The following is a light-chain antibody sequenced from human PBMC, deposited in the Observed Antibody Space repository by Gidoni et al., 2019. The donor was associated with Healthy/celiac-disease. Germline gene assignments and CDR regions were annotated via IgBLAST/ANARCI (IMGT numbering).Light chain of an antibody. CDR2: KAS. Sequence: DIQMTQSPSTLSASVGDRVTITCRPSQSISSWLAWYQQKPGKAPKRLTYKASSLESGGPSRFMGSGSGTGFNLTIRSRQPDDVATYYCQQYNSYPWTFXXXTKVEIK. V-gene: IGKV1-5*03. CDR1: QSISSW. J-gene: IGKJ1*01. CDR3: QQYNSYPWT.